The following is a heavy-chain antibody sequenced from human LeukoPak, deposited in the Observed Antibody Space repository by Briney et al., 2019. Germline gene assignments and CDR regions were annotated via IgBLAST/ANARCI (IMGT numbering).Heavy chain of an antibody. V-gene: IGHV4-4*07. CDR3: ARSDDYGDYVGLDAFDI. Sequence: SETLSHTXTVSGGSIRSYYWSWIRQPAGKGLEWIGRIYTSGSTNYNPSLKSRVTMSVDTSKNQFSLKLSSVTAADTAVYYCARSDDYGDYVGLDAFDIWGQGTMVTVSS. D-gene: IGHD4-17*01. CDR2: IYTSGST. CDR1: GGSIRSYY. J-gene: IGHJ3*02.